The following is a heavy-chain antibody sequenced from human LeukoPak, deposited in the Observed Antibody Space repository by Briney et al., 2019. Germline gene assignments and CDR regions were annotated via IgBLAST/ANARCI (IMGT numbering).Heavy chain of an antibody. J-gene: IGHJ4*02. CDR2: IYSGGST. V-gene: IGHV3-66*01. Sequence: PGGSLRLSCAASGFTVSSNYMSWVRQAPGKGLEWVSVIYSGGSTYYADSVKGRFTISRDNSKNTLYLQMNSLRAEDTAVYYCASRPPAHPPRYSSGWYVVYWGQGTLVTVSS. CDR3: ASRPPAHPPRYSSGWYVVY. CDR1: GFTVSSNY. D-gene: IGHD6-19*01.